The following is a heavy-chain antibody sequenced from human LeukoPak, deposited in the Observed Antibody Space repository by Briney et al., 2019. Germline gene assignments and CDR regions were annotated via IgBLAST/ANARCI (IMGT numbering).Heavy chain of an antibody. CDR1: GGSISSYY. D-gene: IGHD3-22*01. J-gene: IGHJ4*02. V-gene: IGHV4-59*08. Sequence: PSETLPLTCTVSGGSISSYYWSWIRQPPGKGLEWIGYIYYSGSTNYNPSLKSRVTISVDTSKNQFSLKLSSVTAADTAVYYCARLDDSSGYYPYYFDYWGQGTLVTVSS. CDR3: ARLDDSSGYYPYYFDY. CDR2: IYYSGST.